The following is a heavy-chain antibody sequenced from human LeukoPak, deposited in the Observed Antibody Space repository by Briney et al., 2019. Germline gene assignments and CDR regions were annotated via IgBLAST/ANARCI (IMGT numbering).Heavy chain of an antibody. CDR3: ARDLRVVITGSFDS. J-gene: IGHJ4*02. D-gene: IGHD3-22*01. Sequence: GSLRLSWSTSGFRLDYFGFTWGRQASGKGLGWVSGINWNGDSTDYADSVKGRFTISRDNAKNSLYLQMNSLRAEDTALYYCARDLRVVITGSFDSWGQGTLVTVSS. V-gene: IGHV3-20*04. CDR1: GFRLDYFG. CDR2: INWNGDST.